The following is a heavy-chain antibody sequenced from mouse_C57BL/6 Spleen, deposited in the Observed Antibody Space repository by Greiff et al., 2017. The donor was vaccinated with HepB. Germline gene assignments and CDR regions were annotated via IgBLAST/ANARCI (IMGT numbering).Heavy chain of an antibody. V-gene: IGHV1-64*01. Sequence: VKLQKPGAEWGKKGEEGKGAGKVAGEKGNTYWMHWVKQRPGQGLEWIGMIHPNSGRTNYNEKLTSKATLTVDKSSSTAYMQLSSLTSEDSAVYYCARDSNYEGDYWGQGTTLTVSS. CDR3: ARDSNYEGDY. J-gene: IGHJ2*01. CDR1: GEKGNTYW. D-gene: IGHD2-5*01. CDR2: IHPNSGRT.